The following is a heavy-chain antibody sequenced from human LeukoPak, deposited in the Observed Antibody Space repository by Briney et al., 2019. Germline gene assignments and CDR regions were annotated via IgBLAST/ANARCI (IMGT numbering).Heavy chain of an antibody. V-gene: IGHV3-21*01. CDR1: GFTFSSYE. D-gene: IGHD6-13*01. J-gene: IGHJ4*02. Sequence: PGGSLRLSCAASGFTFSSYEMNWVRQAPGKGLEWVSSISSSSRYIYYGDSVKGRFTISRDNTKNSLYLHMNSLRAEDTAVYYCAGVWSPPYTSNWPDYFDYWGQGTLVTVSS. CDR3: AGVWSPPYTSNWPDYFDY. CDR2: ISSSSRYI.